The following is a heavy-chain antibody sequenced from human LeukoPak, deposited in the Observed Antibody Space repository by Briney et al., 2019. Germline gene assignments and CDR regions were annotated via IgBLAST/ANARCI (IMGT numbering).Heavy chain of an antibody. CDR1: GFTFNSYG. J-gene: IGHJ4*02. CDR2: VSYDGSVK. Sequence: PGGSLRLSCAASGFTFNSYGMFWVRQAPGKGLEWVGVVSYDGSVKLYADSVRGRFTIPRDNSKNTVCLQLDSLRPEDTAVYYCAKPTTMTTSYYFDSWGQGTLVTVSS. V-gene: IGHV3-30*18. D-gene: IGHD4-17*01. CDR3: AKPTTMTTSYYFDS.